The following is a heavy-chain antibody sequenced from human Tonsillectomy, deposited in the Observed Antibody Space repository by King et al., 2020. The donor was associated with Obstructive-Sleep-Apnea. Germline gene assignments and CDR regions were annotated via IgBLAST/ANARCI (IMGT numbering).Heavy chain of an antibody. D-gene: IGHD5-18*01. J-gene: IGHJ4*02. CDR1: GGSISSGGYS. CDR2: IYHSGST. Sequence: QLQESGSGLVKPSQTLSLTCAVSGGSISSGGYSWSWIRQPPGKGLEWIGYIYHSGSTYYNPSLKSRVTISVDRSKNQFSLKLSPVTAADTAVYYCARYSYGSYYFDYWGQGTLVTVSS. CDR3: ARYSYGSYYFDY. V-gene: IGHV4-30-2*01.